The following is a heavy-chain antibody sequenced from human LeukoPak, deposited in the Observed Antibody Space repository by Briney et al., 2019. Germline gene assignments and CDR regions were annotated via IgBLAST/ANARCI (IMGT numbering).Heavy chain of an antibody. Sequence: AGGSLRLSCAASGFSFSTYSMNWVRQAPGKGLEWVSSISSSSSYIYYADSVKGRFTISRDNAKNSLYLQMNSPRAEDTAVYYCAREGSYGGKESSAFDIWGQGTMVTVSS. V-gene: IGHV3-21*01. J-gene: IGHJ3*02. CDR1: GFSFSTYS. CDR2: ISSSSSYI. CDR3: AREGSYGGKESSAFDI. D-gene: IGHD4-23*01.